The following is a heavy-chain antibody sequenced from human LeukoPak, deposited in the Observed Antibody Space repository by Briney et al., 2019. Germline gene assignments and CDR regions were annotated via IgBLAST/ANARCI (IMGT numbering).Heavy chain of an antibody. CDR3: AGDQGGSAHRHAFDI. V-gene: IGHV4-61*08. J-gene: IGHJ3*02. CDR1: GGSVDTIDYY. D-gene: IGHD1-26*01. Sequence: SETLSLTCTVSGGSVDTIDYYWSWIRQPPGKGLEWIGYMYHTGSSIYSPSLKSRLTISVDTSKNQFTLNLSSMTAADTAVYYCAGDQGGSAHRHAFDIWGQGTLITVSS. CDR2: MYHTGSS.